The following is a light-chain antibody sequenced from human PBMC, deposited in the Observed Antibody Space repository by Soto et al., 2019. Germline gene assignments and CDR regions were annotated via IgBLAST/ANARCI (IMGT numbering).Light chain of an antibody. Sequence: EIVLTQSPATLSVSPGERVTLSCRASQSVDINLAWYQLKPGQAPRLLIYGASTRATDMPGRFRGSGAGAEFTLTISSLQSEDSAVYYCQQYRGWPRTFGQGTKVEI. J-gene: IGKJ1*01. CDR3: QQYRGWPRT. CDR1: QSVDIN. V-gene: IGKV3-15*01. CDR2: GAS.